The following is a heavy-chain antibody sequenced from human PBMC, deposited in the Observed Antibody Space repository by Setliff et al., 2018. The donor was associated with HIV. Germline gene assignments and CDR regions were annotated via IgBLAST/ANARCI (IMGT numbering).Heavy chain of an antibody. CDR1: GGSISSSDW. CDR3: TTGGSMTTMTT. D-gene: IGHD4-4*01. CDR2: INHGGNS. Sequence: SETLSLTCAVSGGSISSSDWWSWVRQPPGKGLEWIGEINHGGNSNYNPSLKSRVSISVDTSKNQFSLTLTSATAADTAVYYCTTGGSMTTMTTWGQGTLVTVSS. J-gene: IGHJ4*02. V-gene: IGHV4-4*02.